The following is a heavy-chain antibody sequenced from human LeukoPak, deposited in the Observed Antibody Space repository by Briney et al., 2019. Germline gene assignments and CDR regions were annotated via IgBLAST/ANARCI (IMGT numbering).Heavy chain of an antibody. V-gene: IGHV3-30-3*01. CDR1: GFTFTIYA. Sequence: GGSLRLSCTASGFTFTIYAMDWVRQAPGKGLEWVAAISYDGGNEYYADSVKGRFIISRDNSKNTLYLQMNSLRVEDTAVYFCARVRVGTTTGDTFDIWGQGTMVTVAS. CDR2: ISYDGGNE. CDR3: ARVRVGTTTGDTFDI. D-gene: IGHD1-26*01. J-gene: IGHJ3*02.